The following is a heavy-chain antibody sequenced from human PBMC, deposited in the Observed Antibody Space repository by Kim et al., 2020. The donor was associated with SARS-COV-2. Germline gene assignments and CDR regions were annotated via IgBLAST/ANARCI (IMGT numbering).Heavy chain of an antibody. CDR3: ARGGITMIVVVTM. CDR1: GFTFSSYS. J-gene: IGHJ4*02. CDR2: IISSSSYI. D-gene: IGHD3-22*01. V-gene: IGHV3-21*01. Sequence: GGSLRLSCAASGFTFSSYSMNWVRQAPGKGLEWVSSIISSSSYIYYADSVKGRFTISRDNAKNSLYLQMNSLRAEDTAVYYCARGGITMIVVVTMWGQGTLVTVSS.